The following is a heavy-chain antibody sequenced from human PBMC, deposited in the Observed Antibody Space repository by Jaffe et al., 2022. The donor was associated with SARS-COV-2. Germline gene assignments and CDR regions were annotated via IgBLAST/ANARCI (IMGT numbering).Heavy chain of an antibody. Sequence: QVQLVQSGAEVKKPGASVNVSCKASGYTFSSYYMYWVRQAPGQGLEWMGIINPSGGSTTYAQKFLGRVTMTRDTSTSMVYMELSSLRSEDTAVYFCARVRGSSSWYETVDYWGQGTLITVSS. D-gene: IGHD6-13*01. J-gene: IGHJ4*02. CDR2: INPSGGST. CDR3: ARVRGSSSWYETVDY. CDR1: GYTFSSYY. V-gene: IGHV1-46*01.